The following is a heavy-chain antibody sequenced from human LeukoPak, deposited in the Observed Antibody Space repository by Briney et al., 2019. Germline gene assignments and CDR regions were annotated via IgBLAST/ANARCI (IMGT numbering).Heavy chain of an antibody. CDR2: INPNSGGT. J-gene: IGHJ4*02. D-gene: IGHD6-13*01. CDR1: GYTFTGYY. CDR3: ARTLLSFLTAAGNFDY. Sequence: GASVKVSCKASGYTFTGYYMHWVRQAPGQGLEWMGWINPNSGGTNYAQKFQGRVTMTRDTSISTAYMELSRLRSDDTAVYYCARTLLSFLTAAGNFDYWGQGTLVTAS. V-gene: IGHV1-2*02.